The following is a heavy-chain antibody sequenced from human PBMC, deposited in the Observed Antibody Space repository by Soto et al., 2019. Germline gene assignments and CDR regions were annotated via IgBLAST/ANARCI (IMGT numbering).Heavy chain of an antibody. CDR3: AKGPDYGDYMTPFDY. V-gene: IGHV3-23*01. CDR1: GFTFNKYA. J-gene: IGHJ4*02. CDR2: TSGSGTRT. D-gene: IGHD4-17*01. Sequence: GGSLRLSCAASGFTFNKYAMSWVRQAPGKGLEWVSGTSGSGTRTYYAESVKGRFTISRDNSKNTLYLQMNSLRAEDAAVYYCAKGPDYGDYMTPFDYWGQGTLVTVSS.